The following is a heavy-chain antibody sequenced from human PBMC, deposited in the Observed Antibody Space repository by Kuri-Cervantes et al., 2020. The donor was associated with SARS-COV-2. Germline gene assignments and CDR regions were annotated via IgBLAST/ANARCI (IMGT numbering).Heavy chain of an antibody. CDR2: IHYTGSA. CDR1: GGSVSSSSYY. CDR3: ACLSSGYNDVFDF. Sequence: SETLSLTCTVSGGSVSSSSYYWGWIRQPPGKGLEWIGSIHYTGSAYYNSSLKSRVTISVDTSKNQFSLKLSSVTAADTAVYYCACLSSGYNDVFDFWGQGMLVTVSS. V-gene: IGHV4-39*01. J-gene: IGHJ4*02. D-gene: IGHD3-22*01.